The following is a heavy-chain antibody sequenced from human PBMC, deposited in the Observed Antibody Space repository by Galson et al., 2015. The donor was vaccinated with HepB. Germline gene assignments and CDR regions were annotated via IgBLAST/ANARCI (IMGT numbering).Heavy chain of an antibody. J-gene: IGHJ4*02. V-gene: IGHV3-30*18. CDR2: ISYDGSNK. Sequence: SLRLSCAASGFTFSSYGMHWVRQAPGKGLEWVAVISYDGSNKYYADSVKGRFTISRDNSKNTLYLQMNSLRAEDTAVYYCAKREYFDWLLFVYWGQGTLVTVSS. CDR1: GFTFSSYG. CDR3: AKREYFDWLLFVY. D-gene: IGHD3-9*01.